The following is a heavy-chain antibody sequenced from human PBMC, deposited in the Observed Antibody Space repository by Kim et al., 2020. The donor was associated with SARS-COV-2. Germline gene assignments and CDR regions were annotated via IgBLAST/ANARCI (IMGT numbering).Heavy chain of an antibody. J-gene: IGHJ4*02. CDR3: AGRGYSYGL. D-gene: IGHD5-18*01. CDR2: IYYSGIT. CDR1: GDTISSDY. Sequence: SETLSLTCTVSGDTISSDYWSWIRQPPGKGLEWIGYIYYSGITNYNPSLKSRVTISIDTSKNQFSLKLNSVTAADTAVYYCAGRGYSYGLWDQGTLVTVSS. V-gene: IGHV4-59*01.